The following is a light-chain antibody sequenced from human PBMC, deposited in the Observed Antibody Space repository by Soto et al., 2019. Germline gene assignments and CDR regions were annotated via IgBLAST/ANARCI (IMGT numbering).Light chain of an antibody. V-gene: IGKV3-11*01. CDR3: QQRSNWPPLRT. J-gene: IGKJ1*01. CDR2: DAS. Sequence: EIVLTQSPATLSLSPGERATLSCRASQSVSSYLAWYQQKPGQAPRLLIYDASNRATGIPARFSGSGSGTDFTLTISSLEPEDFVVYYCQQRSNWPPLRTFGQGTKVEIK. CDR1: QSVSSY.